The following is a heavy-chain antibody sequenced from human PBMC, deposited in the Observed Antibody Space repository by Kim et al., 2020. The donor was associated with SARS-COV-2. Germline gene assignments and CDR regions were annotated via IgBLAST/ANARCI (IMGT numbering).Heavy chain of an antibody. D-gene: IGHD6-13*01. CDR3: ARFLGVEAGTRRFDY. V-gene: IGHV4-4*09. Sequence: PPLKSRVTLLIDTAKNQFSLELSSVTAADTAVYYCARFLGVEAGTRRFDYWGQGTLVTVSS. J-gene: IGHJ4*02.